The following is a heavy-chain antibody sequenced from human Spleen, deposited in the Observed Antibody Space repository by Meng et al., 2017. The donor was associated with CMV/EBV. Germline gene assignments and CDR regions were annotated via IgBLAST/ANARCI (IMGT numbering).Heavy chain of an antibody. V-gene: IGHV1-46*01. J-gene: IGHJ4*02. Sequence: ASVKVSCKASGYTFTSYYMHWVRQAPGQGLEWMGMINPRGASTNYAQKFQGRVTMTRDTSTSTVYTELRSLRSEDTAVYYCAKGDDFGGNSYDYWGQGTLVTVSS. CDR1: GYTFTSYY. CDR2: INPRGAST. D-gene: IGHD4-23*01. CDR3: AKGDDFGGNSYDY.